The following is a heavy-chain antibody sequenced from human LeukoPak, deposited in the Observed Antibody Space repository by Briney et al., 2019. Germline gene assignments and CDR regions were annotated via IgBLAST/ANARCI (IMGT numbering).Heavy chain of an antibody. J-gene: IGHJ4*02. CDR1: GFTFDDYA. Sequence: GGSLRLSCAASGFTFDDYAMHLVRQAPGKGLEWFSGISWNSGSIGYADSVKGRFTISRDNAKNSLYLQMNSLRAEDTALYYCAKASYCSGGSCLFDYWGQGTLVTVSS. CDR2: ISWNSGSI. V-gene: IGHV3-9*01. D-gene: IGHD2-15*01. CDR3: AKASYCSGGSCLFDY.